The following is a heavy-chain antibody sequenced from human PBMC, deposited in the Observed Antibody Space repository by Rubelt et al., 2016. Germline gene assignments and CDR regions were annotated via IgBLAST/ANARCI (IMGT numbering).Heavy chain of an antibody. Sequence: QLQLQESGPGLVKPSETLSLTCTVSGGSISSSSYYWGWIRQPPGKGLEWIGSIYYSGSTYYNPSLKSRVTISVDTSKKQFSRKLSSVTAADTAVYYCARGLDSTKTGADWGQGTLVTVSS. CDR3: ARGLDSTKTGAD. D-gene: IGHD3-10*01. V-gene: IGHV4-39*01. J-gene: IGHJ4*02. CDR1: GGSISSSSYY. CDR2: IYYSGST.